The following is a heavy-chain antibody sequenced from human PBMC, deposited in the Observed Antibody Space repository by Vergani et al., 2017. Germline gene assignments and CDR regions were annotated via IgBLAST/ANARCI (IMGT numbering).Heavy chain of an antibody. D-gene: IGHD6-6*01. CDR1: GFTFSSYW. V-gene: IGHV3-7*01. CDR2: IMPDGSAT. Sequence: EVQLVESGGGLVQPGGSLRLSCAASGFTFSSYWMTWVRQVPGKGLEWVANIMPDGSATMYADSLRGRFSISRDNAKNSLHLHMSSLRVEDTAVYFCAKSGFVGAFETWCQGTMVTVSS. J-gene: IGHJ3*02. CDR3: AKSGFVGAFET.